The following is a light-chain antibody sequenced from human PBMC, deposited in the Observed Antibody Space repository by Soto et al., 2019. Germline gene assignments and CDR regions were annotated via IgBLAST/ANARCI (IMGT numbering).Light chain of an antibody. CDR3: QQANMFPFT. J-gene: IGKJ4*01. CDR1: QSISSW. Sequence: DIQMTQSPSTLSASVGDRVTITCRASQSISSWLAWYQQKPGKAPRLLIFAASNLQSGVPSRFSGSGPGPVFTLTISSLQPEDSAIYYCQQANMFPFTFGGGTKVDIK. V-gene: IGKV1-12*02. CDR2: AAS.